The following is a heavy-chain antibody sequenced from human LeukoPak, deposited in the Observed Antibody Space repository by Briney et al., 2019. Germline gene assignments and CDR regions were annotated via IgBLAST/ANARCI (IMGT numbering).Heavy chain of an antibody. CDR1: GFTVSSNY. J-gene: IGHJ4*02. Sequence: GGSLRLSCAASGFTVSSNYMSWVRQAPGKGLEWVSAISGSGGSTCYADSAKGRFTISRDNSKNTLYLQMNSLRAEDTAVYYCAKGLRTHDYWGQGTLVTVSS. D-gene: IGHD1-7*01. CDR2: ISGSGGST. CDR3: AKGLRTHDY. V-gene: IGHV3-23*01.